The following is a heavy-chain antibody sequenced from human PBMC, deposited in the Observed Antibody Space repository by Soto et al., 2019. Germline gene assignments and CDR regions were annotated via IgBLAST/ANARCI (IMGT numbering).Heavy chain of an antibody. D-gene: IGHD5-18*01. CDR1: GGTFSSYA. Sequence: VQLVQSGAEVKKPGSSVKVSCKASGGTFSSYAISWVRQAPGQGLEWMGGIIPIFGTANYAQKIQGRVTITADESTSTAYMELSSLRSEDTAVYYCARGRDRGYSYAYYYYYGMDVWGQGTTVTVSS. V-gene: IGHV1-69*01. J-gene: IGHJ6*02. CDR2: IIPIFGTA. CDR3: ARGRDRGYSYAYYYYYGMDV.